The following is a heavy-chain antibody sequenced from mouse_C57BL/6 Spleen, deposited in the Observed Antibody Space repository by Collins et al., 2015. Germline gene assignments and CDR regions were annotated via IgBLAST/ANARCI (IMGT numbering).Heavy chain of an antibody. V-gene: IGHV1S137*01. D-gene: IGHD1-2*01. CDR2: ISTYYGDA. J-gene: IGHJ3*01. CDR1: GYTFTDYA. CDR3: AREATATAWFAY. Sequence: QVQLQQSGAELVRPGVSVKISCKGSGYTFTDYAMHWVKQSHAKSLEWIGVISTYYGDASYNQKFKGKATMTVDKSSSTAYMELARLTSEDSAIYYCAREATATAWFAYWGQGTLVTVSA.